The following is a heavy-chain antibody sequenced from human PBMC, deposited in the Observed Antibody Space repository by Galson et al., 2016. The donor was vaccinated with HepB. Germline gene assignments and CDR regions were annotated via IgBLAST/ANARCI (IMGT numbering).Heavy chain of an antibody. CDR2: ISWDGGST. D-gene: IGHD4-23*01. CDR1: GFTFDDYT. J-gene: IGHJ4*02. CDR3: VGYGGNSV. V-gene: IGHV3-43*01. Sequence: SLRLSCAASGFTFDDYTMHWVRQAPGKGLEWVSLISWDGGSTYYADSVKGRFTISRDNSKNIVYLQMNSLRADDTAVYYCVGYGGNSVWGQGTLVTVSS.